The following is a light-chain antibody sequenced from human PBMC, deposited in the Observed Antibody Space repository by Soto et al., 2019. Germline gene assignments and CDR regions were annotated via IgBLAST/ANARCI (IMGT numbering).Light chain of an antibody. CDR3: QQYNSYSGT. J-gene: IGKJ1*01. CDR2: DAS. CDR1: QSISSW. Sequence: GDRVTITCRASQSISSWLAWYQQKPGKAPKLLIYDASSLESGVPSRFSGSGSGAEFTLTISSLQPDDFATYYCQQYNSYSGTFGQGTKVDIK. V-gene: IGKV1-5*01.